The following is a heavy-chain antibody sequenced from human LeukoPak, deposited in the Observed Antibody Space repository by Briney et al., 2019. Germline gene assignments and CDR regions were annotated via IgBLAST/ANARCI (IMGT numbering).Heavy chain of an antibody. V-gene: IGHV3-53*01. Sequence: GGSLSLSCAASGFTVSSNYMSWVRQAPGKGLEWVSVIYSGGSTYYADSVKGRFTISRDNSKNTLYLQMNSLRAEDTAVYYCARVGGLQLWFQGFDYWGQGTLVTVSS. CDR3: ARVGGLQLWFQGFDY. J-gene: IGHJ4*02. CDR2: IYSGGST. CDR1: GFTVSSNY. D-gene: IGHD5-18*01.